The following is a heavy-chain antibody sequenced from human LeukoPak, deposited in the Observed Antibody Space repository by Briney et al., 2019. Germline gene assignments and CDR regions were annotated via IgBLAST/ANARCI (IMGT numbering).Heavy chain of an antibody. V-gene: IGHV4-59*11. D-gene: IGHD3-10*01. CDR1: GGSISSHY. CDR3: ARGWYGSGMADP. J-gene: IGHJ5*02. Sequence: SETLSLTCTVSGGSISSHYWSWIRQPPGKGLEWIGYIYYSGSTNYNPSLKSRVTISVDTSKNQFSLKLSSVTAADTAVYYCARGWYGSGMADPWGQGTLVTVSS. CDR2: IYYSGST.